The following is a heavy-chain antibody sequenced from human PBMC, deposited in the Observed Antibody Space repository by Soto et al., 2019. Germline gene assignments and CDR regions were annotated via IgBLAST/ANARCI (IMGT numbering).Heavy chain of an antibody. J-gene: IGHJ4*01. Sequence: EVQVLESGGGLVQPGGSLRLSCAASGFTFSSYAMSWVRQAPGKGLEWVSAITGGGGSMWSADSVKGRFTISRDNSRTTLYLQMSSLRAEDTAVYYCAKGSASGSPYYFDYWGHGTLVTVSS. CDR1: GFTFSSYA. CDR2: ITGGGGSM. D-gene: IGHD6-25*01. CDR3: AKGSASGSPYYFDY. V-gene: IGHV3-23*01.